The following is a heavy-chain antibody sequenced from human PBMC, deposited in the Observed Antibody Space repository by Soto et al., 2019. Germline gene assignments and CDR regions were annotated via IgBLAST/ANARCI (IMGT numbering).Heavy chain of an antibody. CDR2: IIPIFGTA. CDR1: GGTFTSYA. J-gene: IGHJ4*02. V-gene: IGHV1-69*01. Sequence: QVQLVQSGAEVKKPGSSVKVSCKASGGTFTSYAISWVRQAPGQGLEWRGGIIPIFGTANYAQKFQGRVTITADESTSTAYMELSSLRSEDTAVYYCARAYPIRLGELSSLGYWGQGTLVTVSS. CDR3: ARAYPIRLGELSSLGY. D-gene: IGHD3-16*02.